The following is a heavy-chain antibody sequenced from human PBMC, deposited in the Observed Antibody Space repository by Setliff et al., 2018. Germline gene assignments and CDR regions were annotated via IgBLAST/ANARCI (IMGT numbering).Heavy chain of an antibody. CDR3: ARDTSSDWAAWFDP. V-gene: IGHV4-39*07. D-gene: IGHD6-19*01. CDR1: GDSVSATSFY. Sequence: SETLSLTCIVSGDSVSATSFYWAWIRQSPGKGLEWVGSISYSGNTHYNPSLMSRVTISLDTSNNRFSLKLTSVTAADTAMYYCARDTSSDWAAWFDPWSQGILVTVSS. J-gene: IGHJ5*02. CDR2: ISYSGNT.